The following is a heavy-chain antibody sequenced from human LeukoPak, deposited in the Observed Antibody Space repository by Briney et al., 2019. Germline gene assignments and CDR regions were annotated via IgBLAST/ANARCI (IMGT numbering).Heavy chain of an antibody. J-gene: IGHJ5*02. Sequence: GGSLRISCAASGFTLSSYRMHWARQTPGKGLVWVSRMSSDESTTNYADSVRGRFTISRDNAKNALYLQMNNLRAEDTAIYFCARGRGPYGWFDPWGQGTLVTVSS. CDR2: MSSDESTT. CDR1: GFTLSSYR. CDR3: ARGRGPYGWFDP. V-gene: IGHV3-74*01. D-gene: IGHD3-10*01.